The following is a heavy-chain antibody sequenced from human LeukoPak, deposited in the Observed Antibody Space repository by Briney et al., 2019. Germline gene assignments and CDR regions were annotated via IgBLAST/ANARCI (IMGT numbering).Heavy chain of an antibody. CDR3: AKGRLGIMYYFDY. V-gene: IGHV3-23*01. CDR2: ITGSGGDT. D-gene: IGHD7-27*01. CDR1: GFTFSNYA. Sequence: PGGSLRLFCAASGFTFSNYAMSWVRQAPGKGLEWVSTITGSGGDTYYADSVKGRFTISRDNSRNTVYLQANSLRAEDAAMYYCAKGRLGIMYYFDYWGQGTLVTVSS. J-gene: IGHJ4*02.